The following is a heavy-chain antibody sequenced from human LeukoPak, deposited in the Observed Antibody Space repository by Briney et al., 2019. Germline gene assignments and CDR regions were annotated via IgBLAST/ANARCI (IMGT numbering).Heavy chain of an antibody. J-gene: IGHJ4*02. Sequence: SSETLSLTCSVSGYSFTSGHYWGWIRQPPGKGLEWIANIYHTGSAHYNPSLKSRVTMTVDTPRNQFSLKLNSVTAADTAVYYCARDRHYYDSSGYFPAFAYWGQGTLVTVSS. CDR2: IYHTGSA. D-gene: IGHD3-22*01. CDR1: GYSFTSGHY. CDR3: ARDRHYYDSSGYFPAFAY. V-gene: IGHV4-38-2*02.